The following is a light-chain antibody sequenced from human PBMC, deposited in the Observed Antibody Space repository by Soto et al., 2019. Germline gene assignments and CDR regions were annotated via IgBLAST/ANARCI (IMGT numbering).Light chain of an antibody. Sequence: DIQMTQSPFSLPASVGDRVNITSRASQSSSNYLNWYQHKPGRAPSLLIEVASSLQGGVPSRFSGSGSGTDFTLTITSLHPEDFTTYYCQQTYSAPLTFGGGTRVEF. CDR2: VAS. CDR1: QSSSNY. V-gene: IGKV1-39*01. CDR3: QQTYSAPLT. J-gene: IGKJ4*01.